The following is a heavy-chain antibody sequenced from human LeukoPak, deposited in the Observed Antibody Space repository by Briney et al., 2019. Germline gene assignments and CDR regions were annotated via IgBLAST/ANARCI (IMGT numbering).Heavy chain of an antibody. V-gene: IGHV4-59*01. CDR3: ARDRASGCGKFYFDY. D-gene: IGHD3-10*01. CDR2: IDYSGYT. CDR1: GGSISSYY. J-gene: IGHJ4*02. Sequence: KTSETLSLTGTGSGGSISSYYWSWIRQTPGKELEWIGYIDYSGYTNYNPSLKTRVTISVDTSNNQFSLKLSSVTAADTAVYYCARDRASGCGKFYFDYWGQGTLVTVSS.